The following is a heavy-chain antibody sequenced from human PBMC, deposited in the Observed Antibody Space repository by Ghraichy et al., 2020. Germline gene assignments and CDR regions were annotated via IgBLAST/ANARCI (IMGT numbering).Heavy chain of an antibody. CDR2: VYHTGDT. J-gene: IGHJ6*03. V-gene: IGHV4-4*02. CDR1: GDSISNAYW. CDR3: ARMQKSSYYMDV. Sequence: SKTLSLTCAVSGDSISNAYWWTWVRQSPGRGLEWIGEVYHTGDTNYNPSLKSRVIISIDTSKNHFSLKLNSMSAADTALYFCARMQKSSYYMDVWGRGTTVT.